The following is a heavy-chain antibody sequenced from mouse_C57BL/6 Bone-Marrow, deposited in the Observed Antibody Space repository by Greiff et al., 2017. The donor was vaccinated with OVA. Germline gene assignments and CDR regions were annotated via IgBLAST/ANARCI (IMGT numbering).Heavy chain of an antibody. V-gene: IGHV7-1*01. CDR1: GFTFSDFY. CDR2: SRNKANDYTT. Sequence: EVKVVESGGGLVQSGRSLRLSCATSGFTFSDFYMEWVRQAPGKGLEWIAASRNKANDYTTEYSASVKGRFIVSRDTSQSILYLQMNALRAEDTAMYYCARDGDYYGSSPWYFDVWGTGTTVTVSS. CDR3: ARDGDYYGSSPWYFDV. D-gene: IGHD1-1*01. J-gene: IGHJ1*03.